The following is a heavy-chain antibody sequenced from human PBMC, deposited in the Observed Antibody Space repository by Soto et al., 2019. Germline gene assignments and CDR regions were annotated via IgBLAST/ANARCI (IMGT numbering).Heavy chain of an antibody. D-gene: IGHD2-2*01. J-gene: IGHJ6*02. V-gene: IGHV3-11*01. CDR1: GFTFSDYY. Sequence: GGSLRLSCAASGFTFSDYYMSWIRQAPGKGLEWVSYISSSGSTIYYADSVKGRFTISRDNAKNSLYLQMNSLRAEDTAVYYCARDIVVVPAASYYYYGMDVWGQGTTVTAP. CDR2: ISSSGSTI. CDR3: ARDIVVVPAASYYYYGMDV.